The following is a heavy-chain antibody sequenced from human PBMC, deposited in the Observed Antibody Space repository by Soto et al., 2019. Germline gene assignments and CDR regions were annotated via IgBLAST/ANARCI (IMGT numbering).Heavy chain of an antibody. CDR3: ATDVVMITFGGVIGPADY. CDR1: GFTFSSYA. V-gene: IGHV3-30-3*01. D-gene: IGHD3-16*02. J-gene: IGHJ4*02. CDR2: ISYDGGNK. Sequence: QVQLVESGGGVVQPGRSLRLSCAASGFTFSSYAIHWVRQAPGKGLEWVAVISYDGGNKYYADSVKGRFTISRDNSKNTLYLQMNSRRAEDTAVYYCATDVVMITFGGVIGPADYWGQGTLVTVSS.